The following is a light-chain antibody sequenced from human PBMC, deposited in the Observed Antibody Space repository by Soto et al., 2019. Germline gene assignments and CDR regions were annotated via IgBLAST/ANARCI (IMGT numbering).Light chain of an antibody. V-gene: IGKV3-20*01. CDR3: QLHRNSPPRYT. CDR1: QSVSSIY. CDR2: AAS. J-gene: IGKJ2*01. Sequence: EIVLTQSPGTLYLSPGERATLSCRASQSVSSIYLAWYQQKRGQAPRLLIYAASARATGIPDRFSGSGSGTELTLTISSLEPEADAVYFCQLHRNSPPRYTFGQGTKLEIK.